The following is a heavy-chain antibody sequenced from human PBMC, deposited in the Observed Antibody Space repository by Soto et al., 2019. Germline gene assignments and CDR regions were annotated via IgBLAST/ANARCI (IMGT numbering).Heavy chain of an antibody. CDR2: MYFSGST. Sequence: SETLSLTCTVSGASISSSTHYWGWIRQPPGKGLEWIGSMYFSGSTYYNPSLKSRVPISVDTSNNQVSLKLSSVTAADTSVYFCARSMQWLIQSLDHWGQGTLVTVSS. CDR1: GASISSSTHY. V-gene: IGHV4-39*01. CDR3: ARSMQWLIQSLDH. D-gene: IGHD6-19*01. J-gene: IGHJ4*02.